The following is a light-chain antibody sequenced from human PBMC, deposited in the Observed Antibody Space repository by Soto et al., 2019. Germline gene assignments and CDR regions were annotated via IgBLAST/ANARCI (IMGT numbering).Light chain of an antibody. V-gene: IGKV1-5*01. CDR3: QQYNNYPRT. J-gene: IGKJ1*01. CDR1: ESIRTW. Sequence: DIQMTQYPSTLSASIGDRVTITCRASESIRTWLAWYQHKPGKAPKFLIYDASSLESGVPSRFSGSGSGTEFTLTISNLQPDDFATYFCQQYNNYPRTFGQRSKV. CDR2: DAS.